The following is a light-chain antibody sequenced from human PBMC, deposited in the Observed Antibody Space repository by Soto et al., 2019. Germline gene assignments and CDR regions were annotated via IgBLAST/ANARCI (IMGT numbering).Light chain of an antibody. CDR3: STYTGNTWV. CDR1: SSDIGDYNY. Sequence: QSALTQPASVSGSPGQSLTISCTGTSSDIGDYNYVSWYQQHPGEAPKLMIYDVTNRPSGVSNRFSGSKSGNTASLTISGLQAEDEADYFCSTYTGNTWVLGGGTKVTVL. CDR2: DVT. V-gene: IGLV2-14*03. J-gene: IGLJ3*02.